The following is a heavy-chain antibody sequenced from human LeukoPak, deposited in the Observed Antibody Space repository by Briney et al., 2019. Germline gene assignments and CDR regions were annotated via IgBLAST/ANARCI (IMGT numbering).Heavy chain of an antibody. CDR3: ARSSGTGTFSY. Sequence: SETLSLTCAVYGGSFSGYYWSWIRQPPGKGLEWIGSVYYGRSPYFNPSLESRATISVDTSKNHSSLKMSPVTAADTAVYYCARSSGTGTFSYWGQGTLVTVSS. V-gene: IGHV4-34*01. D-gene: IGHD6-25*01. CDR1: GGSFSGYY. J-gene: IGHJ4*02. CDR2: VYYGRSP.